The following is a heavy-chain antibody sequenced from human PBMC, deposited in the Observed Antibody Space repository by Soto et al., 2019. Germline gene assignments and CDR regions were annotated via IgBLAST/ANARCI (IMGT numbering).Heavy chain of an antibody. CDR2: FDPEDGET. D-gene: IGHD3-10*01. CDR3: AAESDFLDSGSDSFVY. V-gene: IGHV1-24*01. Sequence: QVQLVQSGAEVKKPGASVRVSCKVSGSTLTELSMHWVRQAPGKGLEWMGGFDPEDGETLYAQNFQGRVTMTEDTSTDTAYMDLGGLKSEDTAVYYCAAESDFLDSGSDSFVYWGQGTLVTVSS. J-gene: IGHJ4*02. CDR1: GSTLTELS.